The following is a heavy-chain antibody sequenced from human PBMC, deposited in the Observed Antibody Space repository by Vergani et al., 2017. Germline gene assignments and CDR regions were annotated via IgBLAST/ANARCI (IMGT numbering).Heavy chain of an antibody. CDR3: AKHFRGWGIDY. V-gene: IGHV3-30*02. CDR2: IQFDGSNQ. CDR1: GFTLSNYD. J-gene: IGHJ4*02. D-gene: IGHD3-16*01. Sequence: QVQLVESGGGVVQRGGSLRLSCATSGFTLSNYDMQWIRQGPGKGLEFVAFIQFDGSNQYYADSFKGRFNLSRDFSKNTLYLQMNSLRTDDTATYYCAKHFRGWGIDYWGQGTQVIVSS.